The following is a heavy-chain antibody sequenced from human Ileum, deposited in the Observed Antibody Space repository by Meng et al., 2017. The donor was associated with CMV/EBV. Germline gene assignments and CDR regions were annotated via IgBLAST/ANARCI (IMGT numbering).Heavy chain of an antibody. CDR1: GFTFRDYW. CDR2: INNDGNTA. D-gene: IGHD1-26*01. V-gene: IGHV3-74*01. J-gene: IGHJ4*01. CDR3: ARPYTGASTLPF. Sequence: GESLKISCAASGFTFRDYWMHWVRQSPGKGLVWVSRINNDGNTADYADSVQGRFTISRDNTKNTLYLQMNSLRAEDTAVYYCARPYTGASTLPFWGHGTLVTVSS.